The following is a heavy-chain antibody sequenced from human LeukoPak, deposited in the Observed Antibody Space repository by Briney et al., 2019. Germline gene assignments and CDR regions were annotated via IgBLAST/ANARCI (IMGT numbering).Heavy chain of an antibody. D-gene: IGHD4-17*01. CDR2: ISGSGVST. J-gene: IGHJ3*02. V-gene: IGHV3-23*01. CDR1: GFTFSSHA. Sequence: GGSLRLSCAASGFTFSSHAMSWVRQAPGKGLEWVSAISGSGVSTYYADSVKGRFTISRDNSKNTLYLQMNSLRAEDTAVYYCAKVKFGGDGAFDIWGQGTMVTVSS. CDR3: AKVKFGGDGAFDI.